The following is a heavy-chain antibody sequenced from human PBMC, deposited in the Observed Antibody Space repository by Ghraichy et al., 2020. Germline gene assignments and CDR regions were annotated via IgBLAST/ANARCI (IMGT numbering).Heavy chain of an antibody. CDR2: ISYDGSNK. V-gene: IGHV3-30-3*01. D-gene: IGHD2-15*01. CDR3: ARAGKGCSGGSCYLPYYYYYYMDV. CDR1: GFTFSNYA. J-gene: IGHJ6*03. Sequence: LSLTCAASGFTFSNYALHWVRQAPGKGLAWVAVISYDGSNKYYADSVKGRFTISRDNSKNTLNLQMNSLRAEDTAVYYCARAGKGCSGGSCYLPYYYYYYMDVWGKGTTVTVSS.